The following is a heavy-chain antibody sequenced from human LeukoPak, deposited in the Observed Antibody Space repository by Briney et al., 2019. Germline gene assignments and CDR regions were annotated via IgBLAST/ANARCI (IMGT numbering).Heavy chain of an antibody. Sequence: SETLSLTCTVSGGSISSSSYYWGWIRQPPGKGLEWIGSINYSGSTYYNPSLKSRVTISVDTSKNQFSLKLSSVTAADTAVYYCARAVLLHWFDPWGQGTLVTVSS. CDR2: INYSGST. V-gene: IGHV4-39*01. CDR1: GGSISSSSYY. J-gene: IGHJ5*02. CDR3: ARAVLLHWFDP. D-gene: IGHD2/OR15-2a*01.